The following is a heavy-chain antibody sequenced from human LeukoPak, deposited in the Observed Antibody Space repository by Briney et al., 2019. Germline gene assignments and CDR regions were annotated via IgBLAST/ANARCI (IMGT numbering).Heavy chain of an antibody. CDR2: ISSSSSYI. V-gene: IGHV3-21*01. CDR3: ARDSTVYYDSSGRAIDY. Sequence: PGGSLRLSCAASGFTFSSYSMNWVRQAPGKGLEWVSSISSSSSYIYYADSVKGRFTISRDNAKNSLYLQMNSLRAGDTAVYYCARDSTVYYDSSGRAIDYWGQGTLVTVSS. J-gene: IGHJ4*02. D-gene: IGHD3-22*01. CDR1: GFTFSSYS.